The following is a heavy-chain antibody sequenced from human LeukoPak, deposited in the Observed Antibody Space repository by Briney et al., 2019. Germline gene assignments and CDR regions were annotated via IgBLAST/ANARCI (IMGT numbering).Heavy chain of an antibody. CDR3: AKDPILTGYYSNYYFDY. J-gene: IGHJ4*02. CDR1: GFTFSSYA. CDR2: ISGSGGST. V-gene: IGHV3-23*01. Sequence: QSGGSLRLSCAASGFTFSSYAMSWVRQAPGKGLEWVSAISGSGGSTYYADSVKGRFTISRDNSKNTLYLQMNSLRAEDTAVYYCAKDPILTGYYSNYYFDYWGQGTLVTVSS. D-gene: IGHD3-9*01.